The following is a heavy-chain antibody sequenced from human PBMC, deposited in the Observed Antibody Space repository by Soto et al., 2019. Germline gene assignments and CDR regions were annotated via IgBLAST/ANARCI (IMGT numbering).Heavy chain of an antibody. D-gene: IGHD6-13*01. CDR2: IKQDGSEE. CDR1: GFTFSSYW. J-gene: IGHJ6*02. Sequence: EVQLVESGGGLVQPGGSLRLSCVDSGFTFSSYWMSWVRQAPVKGLEWVGNIKQDGSEENYADSVKGRFTISRDKAKSSMYLQMNSLRVEDTAVYYCARIAASGRGWDVWGQGTTVVVSS. CDR3: ARIAASGRGWDV. V-gene: IGHV3-7*01.